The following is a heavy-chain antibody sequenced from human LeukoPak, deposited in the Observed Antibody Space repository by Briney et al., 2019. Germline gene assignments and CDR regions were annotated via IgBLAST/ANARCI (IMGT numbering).Heavy chain of an antibody. Sequence: TGGSLRLSCAASGFTFSDYYMSWIRQAPGKGLEWVSYISSSGSTIYYADTVKGRFTISRDNAKNSLYLQMNSLRAEDTAVYYCARDMAAMAPDYGMDVRGQGTTVTVSS. V-gene: IGHV3-11*01. CDR3: ARDMAAMAPDYGMDV. CDR1: GFTFSDYY. J-gene: IGHJ6*02. CDR2: ISSSGSTI. D-gene: IGHD5-18*01.